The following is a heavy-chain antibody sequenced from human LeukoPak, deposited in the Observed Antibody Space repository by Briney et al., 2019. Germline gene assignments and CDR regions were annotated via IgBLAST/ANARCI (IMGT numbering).Heavy chain of an antibody. CDR3: TTLDIVATIGGY. CDR1: GFTFGDYT. Sequence: PGGSLRLSCTASGFTFGDYTMNWVRQAPGKGLEWVGFIRSKAYGGTTEYAASVKGRFTISRDDSKSIAYLQMNSLKTEDTAVYYCTTLDIVATIGGYWGQGTLVTVSS. CDR2: IRSKAYGGTT. D-gene: IGHD5-12*01. V-gene: IGHV3-49*04. J-gene: IGHJ4*02.